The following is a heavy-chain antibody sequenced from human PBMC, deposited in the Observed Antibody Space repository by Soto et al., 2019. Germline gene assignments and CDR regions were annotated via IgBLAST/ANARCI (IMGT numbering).Heavy chain of an antibody. CDR2: IYYSGST. V-gene: IGHV4-61*08. CDR1: GGSVSSGGYY. D-gene: IGHD3-10*01. CDR3: ARAGSYRYFDY. Sequence: QVQLQESGPGLVKPSETLSLTCSVSGGSVSSGGYYWSWIRKPPGQGLEWIGCIYYSGSTDYNPSLTSRVTMSLDKSKNQFSLKLNSVTAADTAVYFCARAGSYRYFDYWGQGTLVTVSS. J-gene: IGHJ4*02.